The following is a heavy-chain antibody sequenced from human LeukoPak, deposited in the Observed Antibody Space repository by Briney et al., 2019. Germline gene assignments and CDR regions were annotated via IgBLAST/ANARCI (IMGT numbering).Heavy chain of an antibody. CDR3: ARVGNYYDSSGYAYFDY. Sequence: SGGSLRFSGAASGFTVSSNYMSWVRQAPGKGLGWVSVIYSGGSTYYADSVKGRFTISRDNSKNTLYLQMNSLRAEDTAVYYCARVGNYYDSSGYAYFDYWGQGTLVTVSS. V-gene: IGHV3-66*01. CDR2: IYSGGST. CDR1: GFTVSSNY. J-gene: IGHJ4*02. D-gene: IGHD3-22*01.